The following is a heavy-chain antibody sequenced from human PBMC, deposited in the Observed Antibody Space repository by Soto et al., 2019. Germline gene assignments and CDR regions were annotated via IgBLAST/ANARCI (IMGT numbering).Heavy chain of an antibody. D-gene: IGHD5-18*01. CDR1: GFSFTDNW. V-gene: IGHV3-15*07. CDR2: IKSKTDGGTT. J-gene: IGHJ4*02. Sequence: PGGSLRLSCAASGFSFTDNWMPWVRQAPGKGLEWVGRIKSKTDGGTTDYAAPVKGRFTISRDDSKNTLYLQMNSLKTEDTAVYYCTLRGYSYGDYFDYWGQGTLVPAPQ. CDR3: TLRGYSYGDYFDY.